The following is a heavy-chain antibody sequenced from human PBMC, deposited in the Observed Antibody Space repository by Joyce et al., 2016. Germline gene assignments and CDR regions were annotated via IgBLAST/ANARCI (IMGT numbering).Heavy chain of an antibody. Sequence: QVQLVQSGAEVKKPGASVKVSCKASGYTFTNYYMHWVRQAPGQGLEWMGIINPSGGSTNAAQKFQGRVTRTRDTSTSTVYMELSSLRSEDTAVYYCARDTAMATGYYYYGMDVWGQGTTVTVSS. D-gene: IGHD5-18*01. CDR1: GYTFTNYY. J-gene: IGHJ6*02. V-gene: IGHV1-46*01. CDR3: ARDTAMATGYYYYGMDV. CDR2: INPSGGST.